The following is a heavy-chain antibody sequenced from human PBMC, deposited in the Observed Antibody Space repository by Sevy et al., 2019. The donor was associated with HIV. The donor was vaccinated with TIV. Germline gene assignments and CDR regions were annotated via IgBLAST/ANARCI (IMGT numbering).Heavy chain of an antibody. J-gene: IGHJ6*02. CDR3: AKDQSIAVAGTDYYYYGMDV. Sequence: GGSLRLSCAASGFTFDDYAMHWVRQAPGKGLEWVSLISWDGGSTYYADSVKSRITISRDNSKNSLYLQMNSLRAEVTALYYCAKDQSIAVAGTDYYYYGMDVWGQGTTVTVSS. CDR2: ISWDGGST. D-gene: IGHD6-19*01. V-gene: IGHV3-43D*04. CDR1: GFTFDDYA.